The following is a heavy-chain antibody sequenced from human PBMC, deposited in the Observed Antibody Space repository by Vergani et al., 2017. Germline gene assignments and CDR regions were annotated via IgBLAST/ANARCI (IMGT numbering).Heavy chain of an antibody. CDR2: ISASGGST. CDR3: ARLSYDTTPYLQGGYDC. V-gene: IGHV3-23*01. Sequence: EVQLLESGGGLVQPGGSLRLSCAASGFPFSSYAMSWVRQAPGKGLEWVSAISASGGSTYYADSVKGRVTISRDNSKNTLYLQMNSLRAEDTAVYYCARLSYDTTPYLQGGYDCWGQGTLVSVSS. CDR1: GFPFSSYA. J-gene: IGHJ4*02. D-gene: IGHD3-22*01.